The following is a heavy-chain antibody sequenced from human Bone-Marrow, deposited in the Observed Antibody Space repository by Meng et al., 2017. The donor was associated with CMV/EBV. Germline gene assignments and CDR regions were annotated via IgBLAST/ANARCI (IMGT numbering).Heavy chain of an antibody. CDR2: IKQDGSEK. CDR3: ARAFCGDNSCQKVGDD. Sequence: GESLQISCAAPGFTFSSYWMSWVRQAPGKGLEWVANIKQDGSEKDYVDSVKGRFIIYRDNAKNTLYLQMNSLRIEDTGVYYCARAFCGDNSCQKVGDDWGQGTMVTVSS. CDR1: GFTFSSYW. J-gene: IGHJ4*02. D-gene: IGHD2-21*01. V-gene: IGHV3-7*01.